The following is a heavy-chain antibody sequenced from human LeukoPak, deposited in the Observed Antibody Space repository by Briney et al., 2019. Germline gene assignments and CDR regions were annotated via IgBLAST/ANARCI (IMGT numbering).Heavy chain of an antibody. D-gene: IGHD3-3*01. CDR1: GFFFSGYG. Sequence: GRSLRLSCAASGFFFSGYGMHWVRQAPGKGLEWVAAIRHDGGEKWYADSVRGRFIISRDDSISTLYLQMNSLRVEDTAVYYCARDNDLYLDVWGQGTTVTVSS. J-gene: IGHJ6*02. CDR3: ARDNDLYLDV. CDR2: IRHDGGEK. V-gene: IGHV3-33*01.